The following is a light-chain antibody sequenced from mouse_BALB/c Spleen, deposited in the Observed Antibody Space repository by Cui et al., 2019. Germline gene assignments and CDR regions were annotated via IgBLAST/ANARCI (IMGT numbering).Light chain of an antibody. V-gene: IGKV4-59*01. CDR1: SSVSC. CDR3: QQWSSNPPT. J-gene: IGKJ5*01. CDR2: DTS. Sequence: QIVLTQSPAIMSASPGEKVTMTCSASSSVSCMHWYQQKSGTSPKRWIYDTSKLASGVPARFSGSGSGTSYSLTISSMEAEDAATYYCQQWSSNPPTFGAGTKLELK.